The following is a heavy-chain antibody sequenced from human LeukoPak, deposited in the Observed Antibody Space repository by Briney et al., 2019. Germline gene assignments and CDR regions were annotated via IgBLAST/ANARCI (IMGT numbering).Heavy chain of an antibody. V-gene: IGHV3-21*01. J-gene: IGHJ4*02. D-gene: IGHD3-22*01. CDR2: ISSSSSYI. CDR1: GFTISSYS. Sequence: GGSLRLSCAASGFTISSYSMNWVRQAPGKGLEWVSSISSSSSYIYYADSVKGRFTISRDNAKNSLFLQMNSLRADDTAVYYCARGPPSGYYYFNYWGQGTLVTVSS. CDR3: ARGPPSGYYYFNY.